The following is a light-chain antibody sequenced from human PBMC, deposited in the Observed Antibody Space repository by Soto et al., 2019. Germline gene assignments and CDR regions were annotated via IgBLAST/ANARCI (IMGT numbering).Light chain of an antibody. CDR2: EGS. CDR1: SSDVGSYNL. J-gene: IGLJ1*01. V-gene: IGLV2-14*02. Sequence: QSALTQPASVSGSPGQSITISCTGTSSDVGSYNLVSWYQQHPGKAPKLMIYEGSKRPSGVSNRFSGSRSGTSASLAITGLQAEDDGDYYCQSYDSSLSGSSVFGTGTKLTVL. CDR3: QSYDSSLSGSSV.